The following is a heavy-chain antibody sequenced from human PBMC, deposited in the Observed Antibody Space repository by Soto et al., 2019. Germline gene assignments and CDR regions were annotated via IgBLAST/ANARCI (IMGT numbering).Heavy chain of an antibody. J-gene: IGHJ3*02. CDR3: ARDIRYCSGGSCYGPGAFDI. CDR1: GGTFSSYA. Sequence: ASVKVSCKASGGTFSSYASSWERQAPGQGLEWMGGIIPIFGTANYAQKFQGRVTITADESTSTAYMELSSLRSEDTAVYYCARDIRYCSGGSCYGPGAFDIWGQGTMVTVS. V-gene: IGHV1-69*13. D-gene: IGHD2-15*01. CDR2: IIPIFGTA.